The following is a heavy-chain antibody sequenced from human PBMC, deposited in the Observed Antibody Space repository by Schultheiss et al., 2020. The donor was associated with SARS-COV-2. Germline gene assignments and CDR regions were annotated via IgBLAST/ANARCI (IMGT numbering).Heavy chain of an antibody. V-gene: IGHV3-21*01. D-gene: IGHD3-22*01. CDR3: ARHSVGYYHEDY. Sequence: GGSLRLSCAAPGLIFKNYAMTWVRLAPGKGLEWVSSISSSSSYIYYADSVKGRFTISRDNAKNSLYLQMNSLRAEDTALYYCARHSVGYYHEDYWGQGTLVTVSS. CDR1: GLIFKNYA. CDR2: ISSSSSYI. J-gene: IGHJ4*02.